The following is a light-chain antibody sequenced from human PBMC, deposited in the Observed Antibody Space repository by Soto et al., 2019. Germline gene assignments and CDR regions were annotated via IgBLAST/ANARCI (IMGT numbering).Light chain of an antibody. CDR2: DAN. CDR1: QDLNSY. Sequence: DIQMTQSPPSLSASVGDRVTIACQATQDLNSYLAWYQQKPGKAPKLLIFDANNLETGVSSRFSGGGSGTHFTFTINSLQLEDSVTYYCQQYDNLPLTFGGGTKVEV. V-gene: IGKV1-33*01. CDR3: QQYDNLPLT. J-gene: IGKJ4*01.